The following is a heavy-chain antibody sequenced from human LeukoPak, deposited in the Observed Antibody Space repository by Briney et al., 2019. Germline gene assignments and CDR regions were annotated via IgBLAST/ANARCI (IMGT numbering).Heavy chain of an antibody. Sequence: SVKVSCKASGGTFSNYAISWVRQAPGQGLEWMARIIPILGIANYAQKFQGRVTITADKSTSTAYMELSSLRSEDTAVYYCARGEEGGIAVTETAFDYWGQGTLVTVSS. CDR1: GGTFSNYA. D-gene: IGHD6-19*01. V-gene: IGHV1-69*04. J-gene: IGHJ4*02. CDR2: IIPILGIA. CDR3: ARGEEGGIAVTETAFDY.